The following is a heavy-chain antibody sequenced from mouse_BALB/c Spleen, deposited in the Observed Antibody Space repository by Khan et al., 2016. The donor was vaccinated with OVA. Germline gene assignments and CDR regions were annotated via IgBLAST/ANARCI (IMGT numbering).Heavy chain of an antibody. CDR1: GISITSGNYR. Sequence: EVQLQESGPGLVKPSQTVSLTCTVTGISITSGNYRWSWIRQFPGNKPEWIGNIYYSGTVTYNPSLTSRTTITRDTSKNQFFLEMNSLTAEDTATYYCARDYGSLYWFFDVWGAGTTVTVSS. CDR3: ARDYGSLYWFFDV. J-gene: IGHJ1*01. V-gene: IGHV3-5*02. CDR2: IYYSGTV. D-gene: IGHD1-1*01.